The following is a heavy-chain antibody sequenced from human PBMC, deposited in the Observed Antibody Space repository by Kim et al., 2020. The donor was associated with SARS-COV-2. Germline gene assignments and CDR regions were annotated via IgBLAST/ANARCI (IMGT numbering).Heavy chain of an antibody. Sequence: GGSLRLSCAASGFTFSGSAMHWVRQASGKGLEWVGRIRSKANSYATTYAASVKGRFTISRDDSRNTAYLQMNSLKTEDTAVYYCTSCTSDYGDYYYYAMDVWGQGTTVTVSS. V-gene: IGHV3-73*01. D-gene: IGHD4-17*01. J-gene: IGHJ6*02. CDR1: GFTFSGSA. CDR2: IRSKANSYAT. CDR3: TSCTSDYGDYYYYAMDV.